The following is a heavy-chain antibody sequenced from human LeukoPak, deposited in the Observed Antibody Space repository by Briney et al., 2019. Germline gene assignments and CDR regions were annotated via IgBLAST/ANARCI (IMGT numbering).Heavy chain of an antibody. D-gene: IGHD5-18*01. CDR2: IRYDGSNK. CDR3: AKADTAMGAYYYYYMDV. V-gene: IGHV3-30*02. CDR1: GFTFSSYA. J-gene: IGHJ6*03. Sequence: GGSLRLSCAASGFTFSSYAMHWVRQAPGKGLEWVAFIRYDGSNKYYADSVKGRFTISRDNSRNTLYLQINSLRAEDTAVYYCAKADTAMGAYYYYYMDVWGKGTTVTVSS.